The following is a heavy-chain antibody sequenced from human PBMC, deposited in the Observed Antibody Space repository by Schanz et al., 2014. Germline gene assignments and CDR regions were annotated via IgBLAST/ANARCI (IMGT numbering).Heavy chain of an antibody. CDR1: GFTFSSYA. D-gene: IGHD3-10*01. CDR3: ERAVDDRGGYGWGYGFGSCMDF. CDR2: IKQDGSEK. V-gene: IGHV3-7*05. J-gene: IGHJ4*01. Sequence: EVQLVESGGGLVKPGGSLRLSCAASGFTFSSYAMSWVRQAPGKGLEWVANIKQDGSEKYYVDAVKGRFTISRDNAKNSMYLHMRSPIAEDTSVYYGERAVDDRGGYGWGYGFGSCMDFWGQGTPVTVSS.